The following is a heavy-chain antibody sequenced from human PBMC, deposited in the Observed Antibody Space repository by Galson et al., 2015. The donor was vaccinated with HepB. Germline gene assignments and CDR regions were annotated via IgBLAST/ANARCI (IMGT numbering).Heavy chain of an antibody. V-gene: IGHV1-24*01. CDR3: ATYLGSTGFDF. CDR2: LVPENGDT. J-gene: IGHJ3*01. Sequence: SVKVSCKVSGYNLIELSIHWVRQAPGKGLEWMGNLVPENGDTLLAQKFEGRVRMTEDTSSDTTYMELSSLRSEDTGVYFCATYLGSTGFDFWGQGPMVTVSS. CDR1: GYNLIELS. D-gene: IGHD3-10*01.